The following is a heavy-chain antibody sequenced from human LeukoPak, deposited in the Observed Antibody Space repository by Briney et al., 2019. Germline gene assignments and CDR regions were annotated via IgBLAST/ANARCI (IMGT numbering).Heavy chain of an antibody. CDR2: IYNSEAP. CDR3: ARGHYDFAP. J-gene: IGHJ5*02. D-gene: IGHD3-16*01. Sequence: SETLSLTCGVSGGSISDHYWSWIRQPPGKGLEWIAYIYNSEAPNYNPSLNARVTMSLDMSKNQFSLRLSSVTAADTAVYYCARGHYDFAPWGQGILVTVSS. CDR1: GGSISDHY. V-gene: IGHV4-59*08.